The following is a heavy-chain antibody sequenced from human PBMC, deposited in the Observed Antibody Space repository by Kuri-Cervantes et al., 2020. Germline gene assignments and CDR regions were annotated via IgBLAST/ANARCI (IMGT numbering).Heavy chain of an antibody. J-gene: IGHJ4*02. CDR2: INPSDSDV. Sequence: GESLKISCETSGYSFTTYWIGWVRQKLGKGLEWMGVINPSDSDVRFTPSFQGQVTISADKSTGIAYLQWSTLEASDTAMYFCARLREYSTSSDYFDYWGQGTLVTVSS. D-gene: IGHD6-6*01. CDR3: ARLREYSTSSDYFDY. CDR1: GYSFTTYW. V-gene: IGHV5-51*01.